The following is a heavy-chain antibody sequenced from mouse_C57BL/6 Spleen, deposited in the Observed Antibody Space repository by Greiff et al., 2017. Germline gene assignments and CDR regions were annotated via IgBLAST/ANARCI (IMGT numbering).Heavy chain of an antibody. Sequence: VQLQESGAELVMPGASVKLSCKASGYTFTSYWMHWVKQRPGQGLEWIGEIDPSDSYTNYNQKFKGKSTLTVDKSSSTAYMQLSSLTSEDSAVYYCARWLRGAMDYWGQGTSVTVSS. D-gene: IGHD2-2*01. CDR3: ARWLRGAMDY. CDR1: GYTFTSYW. V-gene: IGHV1-69*01. J-gene: IGHJ4*01. CDR2: IDPSDSYT.